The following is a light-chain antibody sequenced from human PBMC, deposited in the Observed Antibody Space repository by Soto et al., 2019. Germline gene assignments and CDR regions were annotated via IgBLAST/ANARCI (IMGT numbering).Light chain of an antibody. V-gene: IGKV3-20*01. Sequence: EIVLTQSPGTLSFSPGERATLSGRASQSVSSNHLAWYQQKPGQAPRLLIYGASTRASGIPDRFSGSGSGTDFTLTISRLEPEDLAVYYCQRYGSSPLTFGGGTKVDI. CDR2: GAS. CDR3: QRYGSSPLT. J-gene: IGKJ4*01. CDR1: QSVSSNH.